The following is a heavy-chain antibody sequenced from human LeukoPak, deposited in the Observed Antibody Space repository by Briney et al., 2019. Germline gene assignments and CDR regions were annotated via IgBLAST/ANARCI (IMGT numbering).Heavy chain of an antibody. J-gene: IGHJ6*02. Sequence: SQTLSLTCTVSGGSISSGDYYWSWIRQPPGKGLEWIGYIYYSGSTNYNPSLKSRVTISVDTSKNQFSLKLSSVTAADTAVYYCARERGGSSSWSHYYYGMDVWGQGTTVTVSS. CDR3: ARERGGSSSWSHYYYGMDV. CDR2: IYYSGST. D-gene: IGHD6-13*01. V-gene: IGHV4-30-4*01. CDR1: GGSISSGDYY.